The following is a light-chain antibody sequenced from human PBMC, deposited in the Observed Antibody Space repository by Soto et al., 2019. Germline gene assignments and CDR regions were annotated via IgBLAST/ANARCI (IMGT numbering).Light chain of an antibody. J-gene: IGKJ5*01. Sequence: DIHMTHSPASLSTSVTDRVTITFQASQTISSSLNWYQQKPGKAPKLLIYAASSLQSGVPSRFSGSGSGTDFTLTISSLQPEDFATYYCQQSYSTPSTFGQGTRLEIK. CDR2: AAS. V-gene: IGKV1-39*01. CDR3: QQSYSTPST. CDR1: QTISSS.